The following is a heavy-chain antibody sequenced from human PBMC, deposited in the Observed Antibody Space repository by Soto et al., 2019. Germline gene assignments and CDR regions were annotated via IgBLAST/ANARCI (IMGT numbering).Heavy chain of an antibody. CDR3: ARDDGSGWLSFDY. D-gene: IGHD6-19*01. J-gene: IGHJ4*02. CDR2: IYYSGST. V-gene: IGHV4-59*01. Sequence: SETLSLTCTVSGGSISSYYWSWTRQPPGEGLEWIGYIYYSGSTNYNPSLKSRVTISVDTSKNQFSLKLSSVTAADTAVYYCARDDGSGWLSFDYWGQGTLVTVSS. CDR1: GGSISSYY.